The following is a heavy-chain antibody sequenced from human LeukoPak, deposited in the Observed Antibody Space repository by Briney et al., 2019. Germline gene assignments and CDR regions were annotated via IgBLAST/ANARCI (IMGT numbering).Heavy chain of an antibody. D-gene: IGHD5-18*01. CDR1: GGTFSSYA. CDR2: IIPILGIA. J-gene: IGHJ6*02. Sequence: ASVTVSCKASGGTFSSYAISWVRQAPGQGLEWMGRIIPILGIANYAQKFQGRVTITADKSTSTAYMELSSLRSEDTAVYYCARELGGYSYGFHSYYYYGMDVWGQGTTVTVSS. CDR3: ARELGGYSYGFHSYYYYGMDV. V-gene: IGHV1-69*04.